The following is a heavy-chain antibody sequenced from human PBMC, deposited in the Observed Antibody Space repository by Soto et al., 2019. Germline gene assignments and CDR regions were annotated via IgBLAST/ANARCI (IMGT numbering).Heavy chain of an antibody. V-gene: IGHV3-15*01. J-gene: IGHJ6*03. CDR2: IKSKTDGGTT. CDR1: GFTVSNAW. CDR3: TTERTLGYCSSTSCPYYYYYYMDV. Sequence: PWGSLRLSCAASGFTVSNAWMSWVRQAPGKGLEWVGRIKSKTDGGTTDYAAPVKGRFTISRDDSKNTLYLQMNSLKTEDTAVYYCTTERTLGYCSSTSCPYYYYYYMDVWGKGTTVTVSS. D-gene: IGHD2-2*01.